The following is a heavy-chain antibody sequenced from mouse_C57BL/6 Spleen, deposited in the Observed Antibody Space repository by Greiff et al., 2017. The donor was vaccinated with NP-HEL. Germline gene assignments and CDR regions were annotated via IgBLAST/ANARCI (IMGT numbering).Heavy chain of an antibody. CDR3: ARRMDYYYYAMDY. CDR1: GYTFTSYW. D-gene: IGHD2-13*01. V-gene: IGHV1-52*01. Sequence: QVQLQQPGAELVRPGSSVKLSCKASGYTFTSYWMHWVKQRPIQGLEWIGNIDPSDSETHYNQKFKDKATLTVDKSSSTAYMQLSSLTSVDSAVYYCARRMDYYYYAMDYWGQGTSVTVSS. CDR2: IDPSDSET. J-gene: IGHJ4*01.